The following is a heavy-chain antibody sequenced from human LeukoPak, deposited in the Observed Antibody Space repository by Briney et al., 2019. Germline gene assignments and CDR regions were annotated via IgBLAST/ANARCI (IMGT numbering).Heavy chain of an antibody. V-gene: IGHV4-59*01. Sequence: SETLSLTCTVSGGSISSYYWSWIRQPPGKGLEWIGYIYYSGSTNYNPSLKSRVTISVDTSKNQFSLKLSSVTAADTAVYYCARERNCSGGSCQGGWFDPWGQGTLVTVSP. CDR2: IYYSGST. J-gene: IGHJ5*02. CDR3: ARERNCSGGSCQGGWFDP. D-gene: IGHD2-15*01. CDR1: GGSISSYY.